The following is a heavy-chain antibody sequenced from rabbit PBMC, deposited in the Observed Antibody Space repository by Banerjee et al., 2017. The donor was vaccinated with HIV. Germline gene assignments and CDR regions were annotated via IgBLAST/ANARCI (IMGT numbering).Heavy chain of an antibody. J-gene: IGHJ4*01. V-gene: IGHV1S45*01. CDR1: GFSFSSNSY. CDR3: ARDLAGVVGWNLNL. CDR2: IYAGSSGGT. D-gene: IGHD4-1*01. Sequence: QEQLVESGGGLVQPEGSLTLTCTASGFSFSSNSYMCWVRQAPGKGLEWIGCIYAGSSGGTHYATWAKGRFTISKTSSTTVTLQMTSLTAADTATYFCARDLAGVVGWNLNLRGPGTLVTVS.